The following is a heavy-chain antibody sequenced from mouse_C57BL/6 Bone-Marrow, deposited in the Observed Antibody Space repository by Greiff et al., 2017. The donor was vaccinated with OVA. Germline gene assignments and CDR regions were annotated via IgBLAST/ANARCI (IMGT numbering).Heavy chain of an antibody. CDR3: ARWEGFSFDY. D-gene: IGHD4-1*01. Sequence: DVKLVESGPGMVKPSQSLSLTCTVTGYSITSGYDWHWIRHFPGNKLEWMGYISYSGSTNYNPSLKSRISITHDTSKNHFFLKLNSVTTEDTATYYCARWEGFSFDYWGQGTTLTVSS. J-gene: IGHJ2*01. CDR1: GYSITSGYD. CDR2: ISYSGST. V-gene: IGHV3-1*01.